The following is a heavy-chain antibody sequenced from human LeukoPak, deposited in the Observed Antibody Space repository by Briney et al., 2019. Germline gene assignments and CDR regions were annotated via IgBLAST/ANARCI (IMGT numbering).Heavy chain of an antibody. Sequence: ASVKVSCKVSGYTLTQLSMHRVRQPPGKGLEWMGGFDPEDGEKIYAQKFQGRVTMTEDTSTDTAYMELSSLRSEDTAVYYGATAGLTKWELLLRDYFDYWGQGTLVTVSS. CDR3: ATAGLTKWELLLRDYFDY. J-gene: IGHJ4*02. D-gene: IGHD1-26*01. CDR2: FDPEDGEK. V-gene: IGHV1-24*01. CDR1: GYTLTQLS.